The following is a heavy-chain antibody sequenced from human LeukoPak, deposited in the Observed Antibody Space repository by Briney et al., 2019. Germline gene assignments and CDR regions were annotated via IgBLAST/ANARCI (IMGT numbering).Heavy chain of an antibody. CDR3: VKDYYGSGTFPDS. Sequence: PGGSLRLSCAASGFTFSSYGMHWVRQAPGKGLEWVTFIHYDGTNKYYADSVKGRFTISRDNSKNTLYLQLSSLRPEDTAVYYCVKDYYGSGTFPDSWGQGTLVTVSS. J-gene: IGHJ5*01. CDR1: GFTFSSYG. CDR2: IHYDGTNK. D-gene: IGHD3-10*01. V-gene: IGHV3-30*02.